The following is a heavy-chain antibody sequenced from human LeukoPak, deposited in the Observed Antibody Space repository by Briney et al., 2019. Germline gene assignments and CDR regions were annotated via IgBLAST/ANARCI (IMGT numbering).Heavy chain of an antibody. J-gene: IGHJ4*02. CDR1: GGSISSGDYY. D-gene: IGHD4-17*01. Sequence: SETLSLTCTVSGGSISSGDYYWSWIRQPPGKGLEWIGYIYYSGSTYYNPSLKSRVTISVDTSKNQFSLKLSSVTAANTAVYYCARASGDLYLSHYWGQGTLVTVSS. V-gene: IGHV4-30-4*01. CDR2: IYYSGST. CDR3: ARASGDLYLSHY.